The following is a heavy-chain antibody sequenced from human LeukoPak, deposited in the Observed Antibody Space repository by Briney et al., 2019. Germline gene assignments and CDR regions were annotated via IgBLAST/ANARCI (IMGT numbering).Heavy chain of an antibody. J-gene: IGHJ4*02. D-gene: IGHD5-12*01. CDR2: IYYSGST. V-gene: IGHV4-30-4*07. CDR1: GGSISSGGYS. CDR3: ARGNPHSGYDDFDY. Sequence: SETLSLTCAVSGGSISSGGYSWSWIRQPPGKGLEWIGYIYYSGSTYYNPSLKSRVTISVDTSKNQFSLKLSSVTAADTAVYYCARGNPHSGYDDFDYWGQGTLVTVSS.